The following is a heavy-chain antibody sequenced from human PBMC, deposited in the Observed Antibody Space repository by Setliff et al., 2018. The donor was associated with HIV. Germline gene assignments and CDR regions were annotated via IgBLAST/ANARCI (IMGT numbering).Heavy chain of an antibody. V-gene: IGHV4-4*08. CDR2: IYTSGST. J-gene: IGHJ4*02. Sequence: SETLSLTCTVSGGSISSYYWSWIRQPPGKGMEWIGSIYTSGSTNYNPSLKSRLTISLDTKNQFSLKLSSVTAADTAVYYCARGGSGNSYNGAFDYWGQGTLVTVSS. CDR3: ARGGSGNSYNGAFDY. D-gene: IGHD3-10*01. CDR1: GGSISSYY.